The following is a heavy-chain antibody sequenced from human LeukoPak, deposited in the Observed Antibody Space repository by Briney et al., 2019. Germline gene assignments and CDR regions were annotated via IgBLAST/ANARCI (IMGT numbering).Heavy chain of an antibody. V-gene: IGHV4-39*01. CDR1: GGSISSSSSY. D-gene: IGHD6-13*01. CDR2: ISYTGST. CDR3: ARVLAAAAHFDY. J-gene: IGHJ4*02. Sequence: KPSETLSLTCTFSGGSISSSSSYWGWIRQPPGKGLEWIGSISYTGSTYYNPSLKSRVTIPVHTSKNQFSLKLNSVIAAYTAVYYWARVLAAAAHFDYWGQGTLVTASS.